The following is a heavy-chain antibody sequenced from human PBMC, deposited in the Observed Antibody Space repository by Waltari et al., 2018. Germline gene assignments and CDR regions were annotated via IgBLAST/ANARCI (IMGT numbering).Heavy chain of an antibody. V-gene: IGHV3-21*01. Sequence: EVQLVESGGGLVKPGESLRLSCAASGFTFSTYSMNWFRQAPGKGLEWVSSISSSSTYIYYADSVKGRFTISRDNPKKSLYLQMNSLRAEDTAVYYCARDHSVVTAYYYYGMDVWGQGTTVTVSS. D-gene: IGHD3-22*01. CDR2: ISSSSTYI. CDR1: GFTFSTYS. J-gene: IGHJ6*02. CDR3: ARDHSVVTAYYYYGMDV.